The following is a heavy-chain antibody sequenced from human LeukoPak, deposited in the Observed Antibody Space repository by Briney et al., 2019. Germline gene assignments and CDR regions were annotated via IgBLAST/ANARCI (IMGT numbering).Heavy chain of an antibody. D-gene: IGHD6-13*01. CDR2: IDGSSSYI. J-gene: IGHJ4*02. CDR1: GFTFSDYS. Sequence: PGGSLRLSCAASGFTFSDYSMNWVRQAPGEGLEWVSSIDGSSSYIYYADSVKGRFAISRDNANNSLYLQMNSLRAEDTAAYYCARDYSTSSWGQGTLVTVSS. CDR3: ARDYSTSS. V-gene: IGHV3-21*01.